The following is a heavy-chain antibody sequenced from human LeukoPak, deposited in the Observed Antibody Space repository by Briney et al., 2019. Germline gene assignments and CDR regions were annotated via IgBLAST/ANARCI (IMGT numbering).Heavy chain of an antibody. CDR1: GFTFSNSA. Sequence: GGSLRLSCAASGFTFSNSAMCWVRQAPGKGLEWVSGISGSGGSTYYADSVKGRFTISRDNSKNTLYLQMNSLRAEDTAVYYCAKSFYYNSGSWGIFDYWGQGTLVTVSS. J-gene: IGHJ4*02. CDR2: ISGSGGST. D-gene: IGHD3-10*01. CDR3: AKSFYYNSGSWGIFDY. V-gene: IGHV3-23*01.